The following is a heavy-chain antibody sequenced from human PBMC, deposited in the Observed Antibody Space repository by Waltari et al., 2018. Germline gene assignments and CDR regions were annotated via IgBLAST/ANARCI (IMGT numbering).Heavy chain of an antibody. CDR1: GGSFSGYY. J-gene: IGHJ4*02. D-gene: IGHD4-4*01. V-gene: IGHV4-34*01. CDR2: INHSGST. CDR3: ARQATVTFPEFDY. Sequence: QVQLQQWGAGLLKPSETLSLTCAVYGGSFSGYYWSWIRQPPGKGLEWIGEINHSGSTNYSPSLNSRVTISVDTSKNQFSLKLSSVTAADTAVYYCARQATVTFPEFDYWGQGTLVTVSS.